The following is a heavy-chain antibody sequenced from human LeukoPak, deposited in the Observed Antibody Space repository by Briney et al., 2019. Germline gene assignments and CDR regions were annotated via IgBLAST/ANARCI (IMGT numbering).Heavy chain of an antibody. CDR2: ISGSGGST. CDR3: ANLLSSGWYDYFDY. D-gene: IGHD6-19*01. V-gene: IGHV3-23*01. Sequence: GGSLRLSCAASGFTFSSYAMSWVRQAPGKGLEWVSAISGSGGSTNYADSVKGRFTISRDNSKNTLYLQMNSLRAEDTAVYYCANLLSSGWYDYFDYWGQGTLVTVSS. J-gene: IGHJ4*02. CDR1: GFTFSSYA.